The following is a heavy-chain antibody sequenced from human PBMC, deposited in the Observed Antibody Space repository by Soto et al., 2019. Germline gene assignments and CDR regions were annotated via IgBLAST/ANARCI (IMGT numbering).Heavy chain of an antibody. Sequence: PGGSLRLSCAASGFTFSRNWMSWVRQAPGKGLEWVANIKEDGSAKYYADAVKGRFTLSRDNVENSLYLQMNSLRAEDTAVYYCARHGDGYPAWGQGTLVTVSS. V-gene: IGHV3-7*01. D-gene: IGHD1-1*01. CDR2: IKEDGSAK. J-gene: IGHJ5*02. CDR3: ARHGDGYPA. CDR1: GFTFSRNW.